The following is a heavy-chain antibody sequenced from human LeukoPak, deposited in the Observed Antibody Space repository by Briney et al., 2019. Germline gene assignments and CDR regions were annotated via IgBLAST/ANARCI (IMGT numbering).Heavy chain of an antibody. V-gene: IGHV1-18*01. CDR1: GYTFTSYG. J-gene: IGHJ4*02. CDR2: ISAYNGNT. D-gene: IGHD3-10*01. CDR3: ARDRRSMVRGVITPNFDY. Sequence: GASVKVSCKASGYTFTSYGISWVRQAPGQGLEWMGWISAYNGNTNYAQKLQGRVTMTTDTSTSAAYMELRSLRSDDTAVYYCARDRRSMVRGVITPNFDYWGQGTPVTVSS.